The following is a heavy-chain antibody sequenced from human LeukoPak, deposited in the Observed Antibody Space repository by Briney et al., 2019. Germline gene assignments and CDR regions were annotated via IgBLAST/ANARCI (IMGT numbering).Heavy chain of an antibody. J-gene: IGHJ4*02. CDR2: IYSGGST. CDR1: GFTVSSNY. V-gene: IGHV3-53*01. CDR3: ARDNNY. Sequence: GGSLGLSCAASGFTVSSNYMNWVRQTPGKGLEWVSVIYSGGSTYYADSVKGRFTISRDNSKNTLYLQMNSLRAEDTAVYYCARDNNYWGQGTLVTVSS.